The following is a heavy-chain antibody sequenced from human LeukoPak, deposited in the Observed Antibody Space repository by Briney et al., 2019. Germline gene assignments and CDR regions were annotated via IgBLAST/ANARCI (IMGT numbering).Heavy chain of an antibody. CDR1: GGSISSHY. CDR3: AREKRGMVRRTGFDY. Sequence: SETLSLTCTVSGGSISSHYWSWIRQPPGKGLEWIGYIYYSGSTNYNPSLKSRVTISVDTSKNQFSLKLSSVTAADTAVYYCAREKRGMVRRTGFDYWGQGTLVTVSS. V-gene: IGHV4-59*11. D-gene: IGHD3-10*01. J-gene: IGHJ4*02. CDR2: IYYSGST.